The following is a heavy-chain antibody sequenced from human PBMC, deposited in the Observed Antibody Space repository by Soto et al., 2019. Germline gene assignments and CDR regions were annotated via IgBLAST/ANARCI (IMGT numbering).Heavy chain of an antibody. Sequence: PSETLSLTCTVSGGSISSGGYYWSWIRQPPGKGLEWIGYIYYSGSTNYNPSLKSRVTISVDTSKNQFSLKLSSVTAADTAVYYCASQHYYDSSGYYVVYWGQGTLVTVSS. CDR1: GGSISSGGYY. D-gene: IGHD3-22*01. J-gene: IGHJ4*02. V-gene: IGHV4-61*08. CDR3: ASQHYYDSSGYYVVY. CDR2: IYYSGST.